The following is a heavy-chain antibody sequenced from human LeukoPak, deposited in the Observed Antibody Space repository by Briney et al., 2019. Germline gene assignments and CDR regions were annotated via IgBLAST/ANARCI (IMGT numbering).Heavy chain of an antibody. J-gene: IGHJ6*01. D-gene: IGHD3-16*01. CDR1: GFTFSGYW. CDR3: ARDDAFRGVAMDV. CDR2: LNTDGSST. V-gene: IGHV3-74*01. Sequence: PGGSLRLSCAASGFTFSGYWMHWVRQVPGKGLVWVSRLNTDGSSTSYADPVKGRFTISRDNAKNTLFLQMNSLRAEDTAVYYCARDDAFRGVAMDVWGQGTTVTVSS.